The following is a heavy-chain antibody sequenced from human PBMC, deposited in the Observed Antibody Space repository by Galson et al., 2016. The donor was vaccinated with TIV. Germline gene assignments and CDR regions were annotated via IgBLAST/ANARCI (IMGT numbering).Heavy chain of an antibody. J-gene: IGHJ4*02. CDR2: IYSDGST. Sequence: SLRLSCAASGFTFSTNYMAWVRQAPGKGLEWVSLIYSDGSTFYADPGKGRLTIPIDNSKNTVFLQMNSLRADDTAVYYCARTTPAIIQHGYYFDFWGQGTPVTVSS. V-gene: IGHV3-53*01. CDR3: ARTTPAIIQHGYYFDF. D-gene: IGHD2-15*01. CDR1: GFTFSTNY.